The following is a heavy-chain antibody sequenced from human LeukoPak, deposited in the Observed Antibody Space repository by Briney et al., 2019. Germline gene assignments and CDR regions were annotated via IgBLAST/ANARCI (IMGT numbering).Heavy chain of an antibody. V-gene: IGHV3-30*18. CDR3: AKEAISYYDILTGYPHFDY. J-gene: IGHJ4*02. Sequence: PGRSLRLSCAASGFTFSSYGMHWVRQAPGKGLEWVAVISYDGSNKYYADSVKGRFTISRDNSKNTLYLQMNSLRAEDTAVYYCAKEAISYYDILTGYPHFDYWGQGTLVTVSS. CDR1: GFTFSSYG. D-gene: IGHD3-9*01. CDR2: ISYDGSNK.